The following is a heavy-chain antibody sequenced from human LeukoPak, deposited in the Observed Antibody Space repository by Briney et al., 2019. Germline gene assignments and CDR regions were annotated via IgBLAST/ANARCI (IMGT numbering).Heavy chain of an antibody. D-gene: IGHD5-24*01. CDR2: INHSGST. CDR1: GGSFSGYY. J-gene: IGHJ3*02. CDR3: ARGDVMATIIGAFDI. Sequence: SETLSLTCAVYGGSFSGYYWSWIRQPPGKGLEWIGEINHSGSTNYNPSLKSRVTISVDTSKNQFSLKLSSVTAADTAVYYCARGDVMATIIGAFDIWGQGTMVTVSS. V-gene: IGHV4-34*01.